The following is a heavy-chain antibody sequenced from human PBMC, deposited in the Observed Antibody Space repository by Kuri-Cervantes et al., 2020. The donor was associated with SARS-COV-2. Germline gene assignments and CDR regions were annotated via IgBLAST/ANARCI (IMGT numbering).Heavy chain of an antibody. CDR1: GYTFTSYG. J-gene: IGHJ6*03. Sequence: ASVKVSCKASGYTFTSYGISWVRQAPGQGLEWMGWISAYNGNTNYAQKLQGRVTMTTDTSTSTAYTELSSLRSEDTAVYYCASGYSSGSHYYYYMDVWGKGTTVTVSS. V-gene: IGHV1-18*01. CDR2: ISAYNGNT. CDR3: ASGYSSGSHYYYYMDV. D-gene: IGHD6-19*01.